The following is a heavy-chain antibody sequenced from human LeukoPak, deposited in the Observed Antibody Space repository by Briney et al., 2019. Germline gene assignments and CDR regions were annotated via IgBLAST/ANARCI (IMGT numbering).Heavy chain of an antibody. CDR1: GGSFSGYF. CDR3: ARDLHGLDY. Sequence: SETLSLTCAVCGGSFSGYFWSWSRQPPGKGLEWIGEINHSGSTNYNPSLKSRVTISVDTSKNQFSLKLSSVTAADTAVYYCARDLHGLDYWGQGPLVTASS. J-gene: IGHJ4*02. D-gene: IGHD4-17*01. V-gene: IGHV4-34*01. CDR2: INHSGST.